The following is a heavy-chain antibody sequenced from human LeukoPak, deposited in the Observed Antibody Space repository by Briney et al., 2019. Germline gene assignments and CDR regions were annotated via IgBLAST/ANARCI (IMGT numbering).Heavy chain of an antibody. D-gene: IGHD3-22*01. CDR1: GYSISSGYY. CDR3: ARDTIYYDSSGYYYFDY. CDR2: IYHSGST. V-gene: IGHV4-38-2*02. J-gene: IGHJ4*02. Sequence: SEALSLTCTVSGYSISSGYYWGWIRQPPGKGLEWIGSIYHSGSTYYNPSLKSRVTISVDTSKNQFSLKLSSVTAADTAVYYCARDTIYYDSSGYYYFDYWGQGTLVTVSP.